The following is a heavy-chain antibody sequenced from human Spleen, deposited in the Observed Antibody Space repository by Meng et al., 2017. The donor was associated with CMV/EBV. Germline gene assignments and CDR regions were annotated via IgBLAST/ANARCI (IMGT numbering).Heavy chain of an antibody. J-gene: IGHJ6*02. D-gene: IGHD3-3*01. CDR3: ARDAHYDFWSGYYRDHYYYGMDV. CDR1: GFTFSSYA. CDR2: ISYDGSNK. Sequence: GESLKISCAASGFTFSSYAMHWVRQAPGKGLEWVAVISYDGSNKYYADSVKGRFTISRDNSKNTLYLQMNSLRAEDTAVYYCARDAHYDFWSGYYRDHYYYGMDVWGQGTTVTVSS. V-gene: IGHV3-30*04.